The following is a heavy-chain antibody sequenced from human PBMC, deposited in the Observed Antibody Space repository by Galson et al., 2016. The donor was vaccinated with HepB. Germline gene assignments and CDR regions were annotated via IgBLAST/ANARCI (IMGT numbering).Heavy chain of an antibody. V-gene: IGHV3-7*03. J-gene: IGHJ6*02. Sequence: SLRHRHPSAELILDNDGKNWVGHAPGKGLEWVGNIQQDGSEKYYVDSVKGRFTISRDNAKNSLYLQMNSLRGEDTAVYYCARGRGVDVWGQGTTVTVSS. CDR1: ELILDNDG. CDR2: IQQDGSEK. CDR3: ARGRGVDV.